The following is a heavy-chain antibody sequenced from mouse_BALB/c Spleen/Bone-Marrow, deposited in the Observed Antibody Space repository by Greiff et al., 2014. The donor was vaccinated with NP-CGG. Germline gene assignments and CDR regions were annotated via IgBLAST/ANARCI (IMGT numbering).Heavy chain of an antibody. V-gene: IGHV14-3*02. J-gene: IGHJ4*01. CDR2: IGPANGNT. CDR1: GFNIKDTY. Sequence: EVQLVESGAELVKPGASVKLSCTASGFNIKDTYMHWVKQRPEQGLEWIGRIGPANGNTKYDPKFQGRATVTADTSSSTAYLQLSSLTSEDTAVYYCARYYYRTMDYWGQGTSVTVSS. CDR3: ARYYYRTMDY. D-gene: IGHD1-1*01.